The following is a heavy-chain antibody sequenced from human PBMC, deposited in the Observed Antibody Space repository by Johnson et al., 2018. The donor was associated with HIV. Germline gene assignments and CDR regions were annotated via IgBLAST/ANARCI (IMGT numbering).Heavy chain of an antibody. V-gene: IGHV3-30*04. J-gene: IGHJ3*02. Sequence: VQGGEEGGGGGKKGREGRRAGAAAGFTFSSYAMHWVRQAPGKGLEWVAVISYDGSNKYYADSVKGRFTISRDNSKNTLYLQMNSLRAEDTAVYYCAKASDAFDIWGQWTMVSVSS. CDR3: AKASDAFDI. CDR2: ISYDGSNK. CDR1: GFTFSSYA.